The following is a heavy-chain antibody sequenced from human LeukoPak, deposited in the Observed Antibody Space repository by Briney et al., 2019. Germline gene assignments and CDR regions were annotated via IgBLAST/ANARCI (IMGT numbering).Heavy chain of an antibody. D-gene: IGHD1-1*01. J-gene: IGHJ5*02. Sequence: GGSLRLSCATSGFTFSSYAMSWVRQAPGKGLEWVSGINWNGGTTGYADSVKGRFTISRDNAKNSLYLQMNSLRAEDTALYYCARLLSSGTTRNNWFDPWGQGTLVTVSS. CDR2: INWNGGTT. CDR1: GFTFSSYA. V-gene: IGHV3-20*04. CDR3: ARLLSSGTTRNNWFDP.